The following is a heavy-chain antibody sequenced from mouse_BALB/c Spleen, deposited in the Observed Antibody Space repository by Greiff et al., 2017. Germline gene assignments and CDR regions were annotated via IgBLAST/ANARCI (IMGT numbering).Heavy chain of an antibody. CDR1: GYTFTNYW. J-gene: IGHJ4*01. V-gene: IGHV1-63*02. Sequence: QVQLKESGAELVRPGTSVKISCKASGYTFTNYWLGWVKQRPGHGLEWIGDIYPGGGYTNYNEKFKGKATLTADTSSSTAYMQRSSLTSEDSAVYFCARGTGIYAMDYWGQGTSVTVSS. CDR2: IYPGGGYT. CDR3: ARGTGIYAMDY. D-gene: IGHD4-1*01.